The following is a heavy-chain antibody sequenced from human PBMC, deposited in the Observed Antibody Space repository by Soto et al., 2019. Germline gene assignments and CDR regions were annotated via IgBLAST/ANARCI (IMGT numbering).Heavy chain of an antibody. CDR2: IIPIFGTA. J-gene: IGHJ6*02. D-gene: IGHD3-22*01. CDR3: ARDPKASYDSSGYSSAFDV. Sequence: SVKVSCKASGGTFSSYAISWVRQAPGQGLEWMGGIIPIFGTANYAQKFQGRVTITADESTSTAYMELSSLRSEDTAVYYCARDPKASYDSSGYSSAFDVWGQGTTVTVSS. CDR1: GGTFSSYA. V-gene: IGHV1-69*13.